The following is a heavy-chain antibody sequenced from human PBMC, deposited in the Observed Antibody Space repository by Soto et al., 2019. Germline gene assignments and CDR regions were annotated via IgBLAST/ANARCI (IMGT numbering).Heavy chain of an antibody. D-gene: IGHD1-26*01. V-gene: IGHV1-69*01. CDR1: GGTFSSYA. CDR2: IIPIFGTA. J-gene: IGHJ4*02. CDR3: ARVDVGVGATRGVFDY. Sequence: QVQLVQSGAEVKKPGSSVKVSCKASGGTFSSYAISWVRQAPGQGLEWMGGIIPIFGTANYAQKFQGRVTITADASTSTAYMELSSLRSEDTAVYYCARVDVGVGATRGVFDYWGQGTLVTVSS.